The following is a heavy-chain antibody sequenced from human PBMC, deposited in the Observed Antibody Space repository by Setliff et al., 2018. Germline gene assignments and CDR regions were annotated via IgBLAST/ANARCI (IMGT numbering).Heavy chain of an antibody. J-gene: IGHJ4*02. CDR2: ISAYSGKA. CDR3: SRLVRYCTTTSCQRLSGDEY. CDR1: GSTFTDSI. D-gene: IGHD2-2*01. V-gene: IGHV1-18*01. Sequence: ASVKVSCKASGSTFTDSIVNWVRQAPGQGLEWVGWISAYSGKAYYAQKLQDRATMTTDTSTGTAYLELRSLRSDDTAVYYCSRLVRYCTTTSCQRLSGDEYWGQGTLVTVSS.